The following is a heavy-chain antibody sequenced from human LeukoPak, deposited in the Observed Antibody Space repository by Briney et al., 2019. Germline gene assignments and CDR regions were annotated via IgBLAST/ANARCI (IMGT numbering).Heavy chain of an antibody. V-gene: IGHV3-23*01. Sequence: GGSLRLSCAASGFTFRSHAMTWVRQAPGKGLEWVSGIGSSVTSTYYADSVRGRFTISRDNSKNTLYLQMNSLRAEDTATYYCAKDPYYDFWSGYYFGYWGQGTLVTVSS. J-gene: IGHJ4*02. CDR3: AKDPYYDFWSGYYFGY. D-gene: IGHD3-3*01. CDR2: IGSSVTST. CDR1: GFTFRSHA.